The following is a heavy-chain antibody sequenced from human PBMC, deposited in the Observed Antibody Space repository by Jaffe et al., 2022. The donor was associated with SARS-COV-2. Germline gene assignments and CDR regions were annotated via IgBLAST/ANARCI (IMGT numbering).Heavy chain of an antibody. Sequence: EVQLVESGGGLVQPGGSLRLSCAASGFTFSSYEMNWVRQAPGKGLEWVSYISSSGSTIYYADSVKGRFTISRDNAKNSLYLQMNSLRAEDTAVYYCAREDRRWNGGNWFDPWGQGTLVTVSS. J-gene: IGHJ5*02. V-gene: IGHV3-48*03. CDR1: GFTFSSYE. CDR2: ISSSGSTI. D-gene: IGHD1-1*01. CDR3: AREDRRWNGGNWFDP.